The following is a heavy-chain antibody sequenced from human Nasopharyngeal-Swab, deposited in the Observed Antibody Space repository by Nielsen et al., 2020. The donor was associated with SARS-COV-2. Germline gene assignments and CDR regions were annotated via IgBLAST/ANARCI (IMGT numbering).Heavy chain of an antibody. CDR1: GFTFSSRA. D-gene: IGHD3-22*01. J-gene: IGHJ4*02. Sequence: GESLKTPCAGSGFTFSSRAMSRVRQAPGKGLEWVSVISGSGGSTYYADSVKGRFTISRDNSKNTLYLQMNSLRAEDTAVYYCARYDDYYDSSGYAYWGQGTLVTVSS. CDR2: ISGSGGST. V-gene: IGHV3-23*01. CDR3: ARYDDYYDSSGYAY.